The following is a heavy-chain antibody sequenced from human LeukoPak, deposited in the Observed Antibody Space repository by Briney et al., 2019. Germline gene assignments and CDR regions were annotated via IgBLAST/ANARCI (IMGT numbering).Heavy chain of an antibody. V-gene: IGHV1-2*02. CDR1: GYTFTGYY. CDR2: INPNSGGT. CDR3: ARGTGEGYTYGRYYFDY. J-gene: IGHJ4*02. D-gene: IGHD5-18*01. Sequence: GASVKVSCKASGYTFTGYYMHWLRQAPGQGLEWMGWINPNSGGTNYAQKFQGRVTMTRDTSISTAYMELSRLRSDGTAVYYCARGTGEGYTYGRYYFDYWGQGTLVTVSS.